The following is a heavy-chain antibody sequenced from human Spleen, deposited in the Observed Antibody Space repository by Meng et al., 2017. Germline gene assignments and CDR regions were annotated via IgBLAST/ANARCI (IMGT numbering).Heavy chain of an antibody. CDR3: ARDLSYNWNDEGWFDP. CDR2: IYYSGST. V-gene: IGHV4-59*01. CDR1: GGSISSYY. J-gene: IGHJ5*02. Sequence: QGQLQESGPGLVKPSETLSLTCTVSGGSISSYYWSWIRQPPGKGLEWIGYIYYSGSTNYNPSLKSRVTISVDTSKNQFSLKLSSVTAADTAVYYCARDLSYNWNDEGWFDPWGQGTLVTVSS. D-gene: IGHD1-1*01.